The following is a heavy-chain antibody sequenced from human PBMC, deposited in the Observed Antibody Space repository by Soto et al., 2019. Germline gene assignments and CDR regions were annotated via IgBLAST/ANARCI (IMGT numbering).Heavy chain of an antibody. CDR1: GGTFSSYT. J-gene: IGHJ6*02. V-gene: IGHV1-69*08. D-gene: IGHD5-12*01. CDR2: IIPILGIA. CDR3: AREEGGYSGYVLTGMDV. Sequence: QVQLVQSGAEVKKPGSSVKVSCKASGGTFSSYTISWVRQAPGQGLEWMGRIIPILGIANYAQKFQGRVTITADKSTSTAYMELRSLRSEDTAVYYCAREEGGYSGYVLTGMDVWGQGTTVTVSS.